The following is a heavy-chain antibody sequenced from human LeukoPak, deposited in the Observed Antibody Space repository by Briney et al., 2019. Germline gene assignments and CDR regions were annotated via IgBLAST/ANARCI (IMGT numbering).Heavy chain of an antibody. CDR3: ATVSSSSSVFAFDY. J-gene: IGHJ4*02. CDR2: INTNSGGT. Sequence: ASVKVSCKASGYTFTGYYMHWVRQAPGQGLEWMGWINTNSGGTNYAQKFQGRVTMTRDTSISTAYMELSRLRSDDTAVYYCATVSSSSSVFAFDYWGQGTLVTVSS. CDR1: GYTFTGYY. D-gene: IGHD6-6*01. V-gene: IGHV1-2*02.